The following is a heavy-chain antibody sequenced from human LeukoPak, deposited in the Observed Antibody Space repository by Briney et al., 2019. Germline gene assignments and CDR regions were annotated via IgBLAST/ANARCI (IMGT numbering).Heavy chain of an antibody. CDR1: GFTFDDYG. CDR3: ARDLTYDSSGYFVPPDY. CDR2: INWNGGST. V-gene: IGHV3-20*04. Sequence: GGSLRLSCAASGFTFDDYGMSWVRQAPGKGLEWVSGINWNGGSTGYADSVKGRFTISRDNAKNSLYLQMNSLRAEDTAVYYCARDLTYDSSGYFVPPDYWGQGTLVTVSS. J-gene: IGHJ4*02. D-gene: IGHD3-22*01.